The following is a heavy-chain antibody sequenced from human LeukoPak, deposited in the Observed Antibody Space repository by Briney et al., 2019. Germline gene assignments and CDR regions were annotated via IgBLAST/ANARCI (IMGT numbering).Heavy chain of an antibody. Sequence: SETLSLTCTVSGGSISSGSYYWSWIRQPAGKGLEWIGRIYTSGSTNYNPSLKSRVTISVDTSKNQFSLKLSSVTAADTAVYYCARVAYDFWSGYYSGGFDYWGQGTLVTVSS. J-gene: IGHJ4*02. D-gene: IGHD3-3*01. CDR3: ARVAYDFWSGYYSGGFDY. CDR1: GGSISSGSYY. CDR2: IYTSGST. V-gene: IGHV4-61*02.